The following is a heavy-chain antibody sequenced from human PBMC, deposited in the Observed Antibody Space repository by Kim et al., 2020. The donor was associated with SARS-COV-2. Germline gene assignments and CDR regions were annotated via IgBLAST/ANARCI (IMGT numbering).Heavy chain of an antibody. Sequence: GESLKISCKGSGYSFTSYWISWVRQMPGKGLEWMGRIDPSDSYTNYSPSFQGHVTISADKSISTAYLQWSSLKASDTAMYYCARQPPDIVVVVAATPGDNWFDPWGQGTLVTVSS. D-gene: IGHD2-15*01. J-gene: IGHJ5*02. V-gene: IGHV5-10-1*01. CDR1: GYSFTSYW. CDR2: IDPSDSYT. CDR3: ARQPPDIVVVVAATPGDNWFDP.